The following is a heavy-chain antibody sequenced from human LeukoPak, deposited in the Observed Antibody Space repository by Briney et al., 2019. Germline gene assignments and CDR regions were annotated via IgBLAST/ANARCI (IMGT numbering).Heavy chain of an antibody. Sequence: ASVKVSCKASGYTFTSYYMHWVRQAPGQGLEWMGIINPSGGSTSYAQKFQGRVTMTRDTSTSTVYMELSSLRSEDTAVYYCARAIRSGSYYRSPPGYWGQGTLVTVSS. CDR1: GYTFTSYY. V-gene: IGHV1-46*01. J-gene: IGHJ4*02. CDR2: INPSGGST. D-gene: IGHD1-26*01. CDR3: ARAIRSGSYYRSPPGY.